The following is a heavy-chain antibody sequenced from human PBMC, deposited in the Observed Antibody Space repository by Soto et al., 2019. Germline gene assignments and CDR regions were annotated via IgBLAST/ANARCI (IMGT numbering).Heavy chain of an antibody. CDR2: IIPIFGTA. D-gene: IGHD6-6*01. Sequence: EASVKVSCKASGGTFSSYAISWVRQAPGQGLEWMGGIIPIFGTANYAQKFQGRVTITADESTSTAYMELSSLRSEDTAVYYCARREEGAAPPGGMDVWGQGTTVTVSS. J-gene: IGHJ6*02. CDR1: GGTFSSYA. V-gene: IGHV1-69*13. CDR3: ARREEGAAPPGGMDV.